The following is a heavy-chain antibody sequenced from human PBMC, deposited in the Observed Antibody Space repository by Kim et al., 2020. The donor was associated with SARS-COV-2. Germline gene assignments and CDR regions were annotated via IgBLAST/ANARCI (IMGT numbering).Heavy chain of an antibody. CDR3: AKLIAVAGYYFDY. D-gene: IGHD6-19*01. Sequence: YASSVKGRLPISRDNSKNTLYLQMNSLRAEDTAVYYCAKLIAVAGYYFDYWGQGTLVTVSS. J-gene: IGHJ4*02. V-gene: IGHV3-23*01.